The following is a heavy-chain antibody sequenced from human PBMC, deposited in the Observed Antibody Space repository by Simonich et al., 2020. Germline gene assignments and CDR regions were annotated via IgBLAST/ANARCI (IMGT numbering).Heavy chain of an antibody. V-gene: IGHV3-21*01. Sequence: GGGLVKPGGSLRLSCAASGFTFSSYSMNWVRQAPGKGLECVSSISSSSRYIYYEDSVKGRFTISRDNAKNSLYLQMNSLRAEDTAVYYCARDTSYYGSGSYYFDYWGQGTLVTVSS. CDR1: GFTFSSYS. CDR3: ARDTSYYGSGSYYFDY. D-gene: IGHD3-10*01. J-gene: IGHJ4*02. CDR2: ISSSSRYI.